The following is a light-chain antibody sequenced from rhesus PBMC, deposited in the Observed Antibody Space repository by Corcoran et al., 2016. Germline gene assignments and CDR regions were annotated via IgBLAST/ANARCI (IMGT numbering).Light chain of an antibody. CDR3: QQHNSYPLT. CDR1: QGISKY. J-gene: IGKJ4*01. V-gene: IGKV1-25*01. Sequence: DIQMTQSPSSLSASVGDTVTITCQASQGISKYLAWYQQKQGKAPKLLIYDASTLQSGVPSRFSGSGSGTEFTLTISSLQPEDFATYYCQQHNSYPLTFGGVTKVEIK. CDR2: DAS.